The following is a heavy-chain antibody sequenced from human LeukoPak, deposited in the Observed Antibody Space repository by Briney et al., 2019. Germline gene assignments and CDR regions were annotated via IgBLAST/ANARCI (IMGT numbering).Heavy chain of an antibody. J-gene: IGHJ6*03. CDR1: GFTFSSYG. CDR2: IRYDGSNK. Sequence: GGSLRLSCAASGFTFSSYGMHCVRQAPRKRLEWVAFIRYDGSNKYYVDSVKGRFTNSRDNSKNTLYLQMNSLRAEDTAVYYCAKSAATAHHYYYYMDVWGKGTTVTVSS. V-gene: IGHV3-30*02. D-gene: IGHD2-15*01. CDR3: AKSAATAHHYYYYMDV.